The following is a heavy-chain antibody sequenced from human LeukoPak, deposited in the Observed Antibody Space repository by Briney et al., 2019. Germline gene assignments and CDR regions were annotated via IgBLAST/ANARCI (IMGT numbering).Heavy chain of an antibody. J-gene: IGHJ3*02. CDR3: ATRGYSYALDAFDI. V-gene: IGHV4-59*01. CDR1: GGSISGYY. CDR2: IYYSGST. D-gene: IGHD5-18*01. Sequence: SETLSLTCTVSGGSISGYYWSWIRQPPGKGLEWIGYIYYSGSTNYNPSLKSRVTLSVDPSKNQFSLKLSSVTAADTAVYYCATRGYSYALDAFDIWGQGTMVTVSS.